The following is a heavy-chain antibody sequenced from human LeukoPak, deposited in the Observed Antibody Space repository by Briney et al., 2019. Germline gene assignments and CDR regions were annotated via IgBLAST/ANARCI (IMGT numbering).Heavy chain of an antibody. CDR3: ARLLNYYDSSDYYGY. CDR2: IYYRGNT. J-gene: IGHJ4*02. Sequence: PSETLSLTCAVYGGSFSGYYWGWIRQPPGKGLEWIGSIYYRGNTYYNPSLKSRVTISVDMSKNHFSLKLSSVTAADTAVYYCARLLNYYDSSDYYGYWGQGTLVTVSS. V-gene: IGHV4-39*02. D-gene: IGHD3-22*01. CDR1: GGSFSGYY.